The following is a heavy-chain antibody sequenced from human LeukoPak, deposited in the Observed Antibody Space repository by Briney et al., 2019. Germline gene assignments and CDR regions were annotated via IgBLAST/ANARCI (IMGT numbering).Heavy chain of an antibody. CDR2: ISSSSSYI. V-gene: IGHV3-21*01. D-gene: IGHD3-22*01. CDR3: ARGEYYDSSGYYSFDY. J-gene: IGHJ4*02. CDR1: GFTFSSYS. Sequence: GGSLRLSCAASGFTFSSYSMNWVRQAPGKGLEWVSSISSSSSYIYYADSVKVRRFTISRDNAKNSLYLRMNNLRAEDTAVYYCARGEYYDSSGYYSFDYWGQGTLVTVSS.